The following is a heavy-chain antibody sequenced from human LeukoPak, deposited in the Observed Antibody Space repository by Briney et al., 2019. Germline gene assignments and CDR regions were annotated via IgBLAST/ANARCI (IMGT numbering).Heavy chain of an antibody. CDR3: ARDLAYYYGSGSYP. J-gene: IGHJ5*02. V-gene: IGHV1-2*02. D-gene: IGHD3-10*01. CDR1: GYTFTGYY. CDR2: INPNGGGT. Sequence: ASVKVSCKASGYTFTGYYMHWVRQAPGQGLEWMGWINPNGGGTNYAQKFQGRVTMTRDTSISTAYMELSRLRSDDTAVYYCARDLAYYYGSGSYPWGQGTLVTVSS.